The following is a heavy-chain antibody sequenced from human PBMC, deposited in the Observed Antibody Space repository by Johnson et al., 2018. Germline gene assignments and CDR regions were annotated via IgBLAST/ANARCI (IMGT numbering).Heavy chain of an antibody. J-gene: IGHJ3*02. Sequence: VRLVQSGGGLVQPGRSLRLSCAASGFTFDDYAMHWVRQAPGQGLEWVSGISWNSGSIGYADSVKGRFILSRDNAKNSLDLQMNSLRAEDPALYSCARAPMTTVTTGADAFDIWGQGTMVTVSS. CDR2: ISWNSGSI. CDR3: ARAPMTTVTTGADAFDI. CDR1: GFTFDDYA. V-gene: IGHV3-9*01. D-gene: IGHD4-17*01.